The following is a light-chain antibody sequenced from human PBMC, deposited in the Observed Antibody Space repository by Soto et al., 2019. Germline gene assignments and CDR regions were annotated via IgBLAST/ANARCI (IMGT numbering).Light chain of an antibody. CDR3: SSYTNINTGACV. Sequence: QSALTQPASVSGSPGQSITISCTGTSGDIGSYNRVSWYQQHPGKAPKLIIYEVTDRPSGVSNRFSGSKSGNTASLTISGLQAEDEDEYYCSSYTNINTGACVFGTGTKVTVL. CDR1: SGDIGSYNR. CDR2: EVT. V-gene: IGLV2-14*01. J-gene: IGLJ1*01.